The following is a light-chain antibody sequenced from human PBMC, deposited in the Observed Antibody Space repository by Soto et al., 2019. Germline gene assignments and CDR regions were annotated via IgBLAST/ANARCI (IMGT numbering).Light chain of an antibody. V-gene: IGKV3-20*01. CDR2: GAS. CDR1: QSVSSRN. J-gene: IGKJ2*01. CDR3: LLYGDYPPAYT. Sequence: EIVLTQSPGTVSLSPGERATLSCRASQSVSSRNLAWYRQKPGQAPSLLIFGASNRATGIPDRFSGSGSGTDFTLTIRSREPADGAVYYCLLYGDYPPAYTFGQGTKLEIK.